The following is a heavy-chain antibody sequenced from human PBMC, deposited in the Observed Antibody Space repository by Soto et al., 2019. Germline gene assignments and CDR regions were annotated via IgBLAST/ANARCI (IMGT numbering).Heavy chain of an antibody. CDR2: ISGSGGTS. V-gene: IGHV3-23*01. Sequence: GGSLRLSCAASGFTFSNYGMTWVRQAPGKGLEWVSGISGSGGTSNYADSVKGRFTISRDNSKNTLHLQMNSLRAEDTAIYYCAKGRYSYGYMDDFWGQGTLVTVSS. CDR3: AKGRYSYGYMDDF. CDR1: GFTFSNYG. J-gene: IGHJ4*02. D-gene: IGHD5-18*01.